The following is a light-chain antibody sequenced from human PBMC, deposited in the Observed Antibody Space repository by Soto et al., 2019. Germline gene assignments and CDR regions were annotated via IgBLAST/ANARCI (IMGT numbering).Light chain of an antibody. Sequence: DIPMTQSPSTLSASVGDRVTITCRASQSISSWLAWYQQKPGKAPKLLIYKASSLESGVPSRFSGSGSGTEFTLTIISLQPDYFATYYCQQYNSYPYTFGEGTKLEIK. CDR3: QQYNSYPYT. V-gene: IGKV1-5*03. CDR1: QSISSW. J-gene: IGKJ2*01. CDR2: KAS.